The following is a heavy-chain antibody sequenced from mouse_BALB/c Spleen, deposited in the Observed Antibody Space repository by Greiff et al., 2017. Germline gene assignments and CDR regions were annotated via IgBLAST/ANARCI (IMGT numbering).Heavy chain of an antibody. Sequence: EVKVVESGGGLVQPGGSLKLSCAASGFTFSSFGMHWVRQAPEKGLEWVAYISSGSSTIYYADTVTGRFTISSDNPKNTLFLKMTRLKSEDTSMYYCARDGYYAYWSFDVWGAGTPVTVSS. V-gene: IGHV5-17*02. J-gene: IGHJ1*01. CDR2: ISSGSSTI. D-gene: IGHD2-3*01. CDR3: ARDGYYAYWSFDV. CDR1: GFTFSSFG.